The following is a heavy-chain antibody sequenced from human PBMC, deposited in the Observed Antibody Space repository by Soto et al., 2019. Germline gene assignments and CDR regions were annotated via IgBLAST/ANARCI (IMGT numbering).Heavy chain of an antibody. CDR1: GGTFSSYA. CDR2: IIPIFGTA. Sequence: SVKVSCKASGGTFSSYAISWVRQAPGQGLEWMGGIIPIFGTANYAQKFQGRVTITADKSTSTAYMELSSLRSEDTAVYYCARGRPSSGSGSYPLYGMDVWGQGTTVTVSS. CDR3: ARGRPSSGSGSYPLYGMDV. V-gene: IGHV1-69*06. J-gene: IGHJ6*02. D-gene: IGHD3-10*01.